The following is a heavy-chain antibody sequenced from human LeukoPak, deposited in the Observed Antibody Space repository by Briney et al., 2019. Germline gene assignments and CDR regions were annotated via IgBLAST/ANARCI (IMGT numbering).Heavy chain of an antibody. D-gene: IGHD6-13*01. V-gene: IGHV3-11*01. Sequence: GGSLRLSCAASGFTFSDYYMSWIRQAPGKGLEWVSYISSSGSTIYYADSVKGRFTISRDNAKNSLYLQMNSLRAEDTAVCYCASGSIAAADYGMDVWGQGTTVTVSS. CDR1: GFTFSDYY. CDR3: ASGSIAAADYGMDV. CDR2: ISSSGSTI. J-gene: IGHJ6*02.